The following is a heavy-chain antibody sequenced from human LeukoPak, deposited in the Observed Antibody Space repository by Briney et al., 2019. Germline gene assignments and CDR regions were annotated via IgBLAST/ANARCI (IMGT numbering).Heavy chain of an antibody. D-gene: IGHD6-6*01. Sequence: GGSLRPSCAASGFTFSTYWMHWVRQAPGKGLVWVSHINSDESNTNYADSVKGRFTISRDNAKNTLYLQMNNLRAEDTAVYFCARLWDSSSSRHFDYWGQGTLVTVSS. CDR1: GFTFSTYW. CDR3: ARLWDSSSSRHFDY. J-gene: IGHJ4*02. V-gene: IGHV3-74*01. CDR2: INSDESNT.